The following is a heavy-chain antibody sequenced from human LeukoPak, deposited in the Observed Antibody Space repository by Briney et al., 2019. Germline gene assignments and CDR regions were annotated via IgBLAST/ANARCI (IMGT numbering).Heavy chain of an antibody. Sequence: SWIRQPPGKGLEWIGYIYYSGSTYYNPSLKSRVTISVDTSKNQFSLKLSSVTAADTAVYYCAINQGGYYFDYWGQGTLVTVSS. D-gene: IGHD3-16*01. CDR3: AINQGGYYFDY. J-gene: IGHJ4*02. V-gene: IGHV4-30-4*08. CDR2: IYYSGST.